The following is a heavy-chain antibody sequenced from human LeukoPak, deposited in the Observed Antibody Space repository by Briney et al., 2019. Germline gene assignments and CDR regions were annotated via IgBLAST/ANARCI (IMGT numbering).Heavy chain of an antibody. CDR1: GYTFTSYG. D-gene: IGHD3-22*01. V-gene: IGHV1-18*01. CDR2: ICAYNGNT. Sequence: ASVKVSCKASGYTFTSYGISWVRQAPGQGLEWMGWICAYNGNTNYAQKLQGRVTMTTDTSTSTAYMELRSLRSDDTAVYYCARVMRYDSSGYYIDYGMDVWGQGTTVTVSS. J-gene: IGHJ6*02. CDR3: ARVMRYDSSGYYIDYGMDV.